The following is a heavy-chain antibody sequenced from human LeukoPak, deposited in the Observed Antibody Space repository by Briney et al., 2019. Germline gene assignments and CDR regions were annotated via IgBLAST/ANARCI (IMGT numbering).Heavy chain of an antibody. V-gene: IGHV3-64*01. J-gene: IGHJ2*01. CDR1: GFTFSNYA. Sequence: GGSLRLSCAASGFTFSNYAMQWDRQAPGKGLEYVAGIRSNGYTTYYANSVKGRFTISRDISKNTLYLQMGSLRVEDMAVYYCARFDRDGYAFWYFDLWGRGTLVTVSS. CDR3: ARFDRDGYAFWYFDL. CDR2: IRSNGYTT. D-gene: IGHD5-24*01.